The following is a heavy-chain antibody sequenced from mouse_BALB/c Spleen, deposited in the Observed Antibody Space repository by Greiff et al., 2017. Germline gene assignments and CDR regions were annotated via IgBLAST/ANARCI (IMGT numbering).Heavy chain of an antibody. Sequence: VQLQQSGAELARPGASVTLSCKASGYTFTSYWMQWVKQRHGQGLEWIGAIYPGDGDTRYTPKFKGKATLTADTSSSTAYMQLSSLASEDSAVYYWASYGNYGFAYWGQGTLVTVSA. CDR1: GYTFTSYW. V-gene: IGHV1-87*01. D-gene: IGHD2-1*01. CDR3: ASYGNYGFAY. J-gene: IGHJ3*01. CDR2: IYPGDGDT.